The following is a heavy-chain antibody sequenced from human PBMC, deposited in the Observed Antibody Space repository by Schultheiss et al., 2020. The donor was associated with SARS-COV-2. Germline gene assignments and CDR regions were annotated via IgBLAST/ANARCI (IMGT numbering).Heavy chain of an antibody. CDR3: ARHGDSSSSPYNWFDP. D-gene: IGHD6-6*01. Sequence: SETLSLTCTVSGGSISSGYYWGWIRQPPGKGLEWIGSIYYSGSTYYNPSLKSRVTISVDTSKNQFSLKLSSVTATDTAVYYCARHGDSSSSPYNWFDPWGQGTLVTVSS. CDR1: GGSISSGYY. J-gene: IGHJ5*02. CDR2: IYYSGST. V-gene: IGHV4-39*01.